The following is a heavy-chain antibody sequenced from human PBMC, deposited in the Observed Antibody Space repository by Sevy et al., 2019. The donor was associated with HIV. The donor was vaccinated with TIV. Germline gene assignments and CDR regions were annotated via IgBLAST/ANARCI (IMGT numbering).Heavy chain of an antibody. CDR2: MTSDTRTI. CDR1: GFKFSVYS. CDR3: ARSAEGHFDY. J-gene: IGHJ4*02. Sequence: GGSLRLSCAASGFKFSVYSMNWVRQAPGKGLEWISYMTSDTRTIKYAESVKGRFTIYRDNARNSVYLQMNSLRDEDTAVYYCARSAEGHFDYWGQGTLVT. V-gene: IGHV3-48*02.